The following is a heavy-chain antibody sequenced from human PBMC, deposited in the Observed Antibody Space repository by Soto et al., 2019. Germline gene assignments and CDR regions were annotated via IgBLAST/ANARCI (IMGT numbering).Heavy chain of an antibody. Sequence: GASVKVSCKAPGYTFTGYYMHWVRQAPGQGLEWMGWINPNSGGTNYAQKFQGRVTMTRDTSISTAYMELSRLRSDDTAVYYCARERGSYPNFDYWGQGTLVTVSS. D-gene: IGHD1-26*01. V-gene: IGHV1-2*02. CDR1: GYTFTGYY. CDR3: ARERGSYPNFDY. CDR2: INPNSGGT. J-gene: IGHJ4*02.